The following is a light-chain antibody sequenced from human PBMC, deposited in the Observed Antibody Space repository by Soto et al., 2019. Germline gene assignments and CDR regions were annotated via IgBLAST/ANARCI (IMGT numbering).Light chain of an antibody. J-gene: IGKJ4*01. CDR3: QQHKSYPVT. V-gene: IGKV1-5*01. CDR1: QNIDNW. Sequence: DIQMTQSPSTLSASVGDRVTITCRASQNIDNWLSWYQQKPGKAPSLLIYDASNLKSGVPSRFSGSGSGTEFTLTISSLQPDDSGSYYCQQHKSYPVTFGGGTKVDIK. CDR2: DAS.